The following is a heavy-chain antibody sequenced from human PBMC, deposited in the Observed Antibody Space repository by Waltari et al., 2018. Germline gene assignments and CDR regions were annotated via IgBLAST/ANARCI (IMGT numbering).Heavy chain of an antibody. CDR2: LFYSGST. CDR3: AKSGTDYGSGSYYKD. Sequence: QLQLQESGPGLVKPSETLSLPSTAPGGSIRGSSNYWGWIRQPPGKGLEWIGSLFYSGSTDYNPSLKSRVTISADTSKNQFSLRLSFVTAADTAVYYCAKSGTDYGSGSYYKDWGHGTLVTVSS. D-gene: IGHD3-10*01. V-gene: IGHV4-39*01. CDR1: GGSIRGSSNY. J-gene: IGHJ4*01.